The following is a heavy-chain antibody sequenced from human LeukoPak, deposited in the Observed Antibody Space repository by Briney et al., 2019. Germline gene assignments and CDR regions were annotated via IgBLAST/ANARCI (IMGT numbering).Heavy chain of an antibody. V-gene: IGHV1-2*02. CDR2: INPNSGGT. Sequence: ASVKVSCKASGYTFTGYYMHWVRQAPGQGLEWMGWINPNSGGTNYAQKFQGRVTMTRNTSISTAYMELSSLRSEDTAVYYCARLGGYTEDYFDYWGQGTLVTVSS. J-gene: IGHJ4*02. CDR3: ARLGGYTEDYFDY. D-gene: IGHD2-15*01. CDR1: GYTFTGYY.